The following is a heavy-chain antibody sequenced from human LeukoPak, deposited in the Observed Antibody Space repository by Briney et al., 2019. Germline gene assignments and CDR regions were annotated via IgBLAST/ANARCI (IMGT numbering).Heavy chain of an antibody. V-gene: IGHV3-33*08. CDR3: ARRGGRYCSGGSYYQQPMLDY. D-gene: IGHD2-15*01. J-gene: IGHJ4*02. CDR1: GFTFSSYG. CDR2: IWYDGSNQ. Sequence: PGGSLRLSCAASGFTFSSYGMHWVRQAPGKGLEWVAVIWYDGSNQYYADSVKGRFTISRDNSKNTLYLQMNSLRAEDTAVYYCARRGGRYCSGGSYYQQPMLDYWGQGTLVTVSS.